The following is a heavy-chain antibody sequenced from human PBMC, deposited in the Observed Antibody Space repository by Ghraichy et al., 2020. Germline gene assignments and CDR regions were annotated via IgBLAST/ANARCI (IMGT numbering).Heavy chain of an antibody. J-gene: IGHJ1*01. D-gene: IGHD6-13*01. CDR1: GFSFSSYA. CDR3: ARDEAGYSSN. Sequence: GGSLRLSCAASGFSFSSYAMHWVRQAPGKGPEHVSSITSNGGSTYYADSVKDRFIISRDNHKNMLYLQMGSLKGEDMAVYYCARDEAGYSSNWGQGTLVTVSS. CDR2: ITSNGGST. V-gene: IGHV3-64*02.